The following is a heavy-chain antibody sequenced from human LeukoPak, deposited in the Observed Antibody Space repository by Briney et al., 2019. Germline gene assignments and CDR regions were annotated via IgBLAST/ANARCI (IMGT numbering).Heavy chain of an antibody. CDR3: VRGRGSYYPLGY. V-gene: IGHV3-53*01. CDR1: GFTVSSNY. Sequence: PGGSLRLSCAASGFTVSSNYMSWVRQAPGKGLGWVSVIYSGGSTYYADSVKGRFTNSRDNSKNTLYLQMNSLRAEDTAVYYCVRGRGSYYPLGYWGQGTLGTVSS. D-gene: IGHD1-26*01. CDR2: IYSGGST. J-gene: IGHJ4*02.